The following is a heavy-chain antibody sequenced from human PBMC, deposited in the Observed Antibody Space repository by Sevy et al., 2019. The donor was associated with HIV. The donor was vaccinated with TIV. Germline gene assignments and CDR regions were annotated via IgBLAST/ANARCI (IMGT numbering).Heavy chain of an antibody. Sequence: GGSLRLSCAASGFTFSSYGMHWVRQAPGKGLEWVAVIWDDGINKYYGDSGKGPFTISRDNSKNTVYLQMNSLRAEDTAVYYCARSGDIVELVAHYGMDVWGQGTTVTVSS. CDR1: GFTFSSYG. V-gene: IGHV3-33*01. J-gene: IGHJ6*02. CDR3: ARSGDIVELVAHYGMDV. CDR2: IWDDGINK. D-gene: IGHD2-15*01.